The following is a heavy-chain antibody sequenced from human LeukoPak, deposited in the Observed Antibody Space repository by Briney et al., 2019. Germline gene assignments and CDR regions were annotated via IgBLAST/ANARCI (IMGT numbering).Heavy chain of an antibody. CDR2: ISSSRSYI. CDR1: GFTFSSYS. J-gene: IGHJ4*02. V-gene: IGHV3-21*01. Sequence: PGGSLRLSCAASGFTFSSYSMNWVRQAPGKGLEWVSCISSSRSYIYYADSVKGRFTISRDNAKNSLYLQTNSLRAEDTAVYYCASPPPGSYYNSDYWGQGTLVTVPS. D-gene: IGHD3-10*01. CDR3: ASPPPGSYYNSDY.